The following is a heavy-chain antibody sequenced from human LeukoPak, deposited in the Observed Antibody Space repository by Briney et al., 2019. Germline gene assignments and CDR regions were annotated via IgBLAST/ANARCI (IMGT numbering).Heavy chain of an antibody. CDR3: ARGGGVTYYDSTGYLWYFDY. D-gene: IGHD3-22*01. CDR1: GGSISSYY. V-gene: IGHV4-59*01. J-gene: IGHJ4*02. Sequence: PSETLSLTCTVSGGSISSYYWSWIRQPPGKGLEWIGYVYYSGSTNYNPSLKSRVTISVDTSKNQFSLKLRSVTAADTAVYYCARGGGVTYYDSTGYLWYFDYWGQGTLVTVSS. CDR2: VYYSGST.